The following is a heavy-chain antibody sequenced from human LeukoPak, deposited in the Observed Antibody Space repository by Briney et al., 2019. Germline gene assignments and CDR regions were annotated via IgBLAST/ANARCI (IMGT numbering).Heavy chain of an antibody. CDR3: ARSSGWSPIDY. Sequence: SETLSLTCTVSGGSISSGSYFWSWIRQPAGEGLEWIGRIYTSGSTNYNPSLKSRVTISVDTSKNHFSLKLTSVTAADTAVYYCARSSGWSPIDYWGQGTLVTVSS. V-gene: IGHV4-61*02. CDR1: GGSISSGSYF. D-gene: IGHD6-13*01. CDR2: IYTSGST. J-gene: IGHJ4*02.